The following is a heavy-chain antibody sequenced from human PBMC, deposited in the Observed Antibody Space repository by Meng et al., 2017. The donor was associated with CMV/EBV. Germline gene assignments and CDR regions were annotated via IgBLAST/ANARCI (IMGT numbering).Heavy chain of an antibody. CDR2: IIPIFGTA. Sequence: QVQLVESGAAVKKPGSPVEVSCKASGGTFSSYAISWVRQAPGQGLEWMGGIIPIFGTANYAQKFQGRVTITADESTSTAYMELSSLRSEDTAVYYCARRGSYYGSGSYYNWFDPWGQGTLVTVSS. CDR1: GGTFSSYA. CDR3: ARRGSYYGSGSYYNWFDP. V-gene: IGHV1-69*12. D-gene: IGHD3-10*01. J-gene: IGHJ5*02.